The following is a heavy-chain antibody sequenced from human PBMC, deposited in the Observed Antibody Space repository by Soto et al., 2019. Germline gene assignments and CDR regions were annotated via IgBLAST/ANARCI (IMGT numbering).Heavy chain of an antibody. CDR3: TTDNCRSSTCYLNY. V-gene: IGHV3-15*07. Sequence: GGSLRLSCAASGIPFSATYMNWVRQAPGKGLEWVGRIKSKIVGETTDFSAPVKGRFALSRDDSKNTVSLQMNSLKSEDTAIYYCTTDNCRSSTCYLNYWGQGALVTVSS. CDR2: IKSKIVGETT. J-gene: IGHJ4*02. D-gene: IGHD2-2*01. CDR1: GIPFSATY.